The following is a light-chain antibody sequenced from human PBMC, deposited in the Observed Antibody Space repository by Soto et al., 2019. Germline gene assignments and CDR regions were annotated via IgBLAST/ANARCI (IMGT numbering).Light chain of an antibody. CDR1: SSNIGSNY. Sequence: QSVLTQPPSASGTPGQRVTISCSGSSSNIGSNYVYGYQQLPGTVPQLLIYRNSERPSGVPDRFSGSKSGTSASLAISGLRSEDEADYYCAAWDDSLSGVVFGGGTKLTVL. CDR2: RNS. CDR3: AAWDDSLSGVV. V-gene: IGLV1-47*01. J-gene: IGLJ2*01.